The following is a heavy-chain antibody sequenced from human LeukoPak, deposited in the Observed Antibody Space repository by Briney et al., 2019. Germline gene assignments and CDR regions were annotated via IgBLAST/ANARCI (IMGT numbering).Heavy chain of an antibody. J-gene: IGHJ4*02. CDR2: IYYSGST. CDR1: GGSISSYY. V-gene: IGHV4-39*01. D-gene: IGHD6-13*01. Sequence: SETLSLTCTVSGGSISSYYWGWIRQPPGKGLEWIGSIYYSGSTYCNPSLKSRVTISVDTSKNQFSLKLSSVTAADTAVYYCARLGALGIAAAGTVDYWGQGTLVTVSS. CDR3: ARLGALGIAAAGTVDY.